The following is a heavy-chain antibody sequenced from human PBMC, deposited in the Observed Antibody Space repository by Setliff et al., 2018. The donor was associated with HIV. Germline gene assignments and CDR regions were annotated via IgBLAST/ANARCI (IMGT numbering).Heavy chain of an antibody. CDR3: ARVRNPTVHTVYFDS. J-gene: IGHJ4*02. CDR2: INPAGITM. CDR1: GFTFDSHG. D-gene: IGHD4-4*01. V-gene: IGHV3-48*01. Sequence: PGGSLRLSCAGSGFTFDSHGMIWVRQAPGRGLEWLSYINPAGITMYYADSVRGRFTISRDNAQSSLYLQINSLRAEDTAFYYCARVRNPTVHTVYFDSWGQGTLVTVSS.